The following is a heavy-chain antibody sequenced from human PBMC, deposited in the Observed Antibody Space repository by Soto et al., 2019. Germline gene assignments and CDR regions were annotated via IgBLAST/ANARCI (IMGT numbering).Heavy chain of an antibody. CDR3: ATFTFGRTFDT. CDR1: GFTFNTYA. Sequence: PGGSLRLSCAASGFTFNTYAMSWFRQAPGQGLEWVSAISGSGFSTYYADSVKGRFSISSDSSKNTLFLQMNSLRADDTAVYFCATFTFGRTFDTWGQGTMVTVSS. D-gene: IGHD3-16*01. CDR2: ISGSGFST. J-gene: IGHJ3*02. V-gene: IGHV3-23*01.